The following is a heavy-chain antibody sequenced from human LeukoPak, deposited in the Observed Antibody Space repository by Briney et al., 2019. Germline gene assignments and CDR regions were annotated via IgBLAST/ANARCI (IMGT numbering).Heavy chain of an antibody. CDR2: IYYSGST. CDR3: ASVFWRRAFDI. Sequence: SETLSLTCTVSGVSISSGGYYWSWIRQHPGKGLEWIGYIYYSGSTYYNPSLKSRVTISVDTSKNQFSLKLSSVTAADTAVYYCASVFWRRAFDIWGQGTMVTVSS. CDR1: GVSISSGGYY. D-gene: IGHD3-9*01. V-gene: IGHV4-31*03. J-gene: IGHJ3*02.